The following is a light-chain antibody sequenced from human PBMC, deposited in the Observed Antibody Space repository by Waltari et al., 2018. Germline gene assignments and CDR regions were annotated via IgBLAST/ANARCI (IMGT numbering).Light chain of an antibody. CDR3: QQRNNWPLT. V-gene: IGKV1-39*01. CDR2: VAS. J-gene: IGKJ4*01. Sequence: IQMTQSPSSLSASVGDRVTITCRASQSISSSLNWYQQIPGKAPKLLIYVASTLRSGVPSRFSGSGSGTDFSLTISSLQPEDFATYYCQQRNNWPLTFGGGTKVEI. CDR1: QSISSS.